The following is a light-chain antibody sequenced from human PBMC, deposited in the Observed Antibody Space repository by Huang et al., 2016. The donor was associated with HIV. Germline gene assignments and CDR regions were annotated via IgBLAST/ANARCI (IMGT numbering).Light chain of an antibody. Sequence: DIQITQSPSSLSASVGDRVTSTGRTSEDIDNYLNGYKHKPGKAHKVRIYAASSLQGGVPPRFSGSGSGTDFTLTISSLQPEDSAIYYCQQSHSILEWTFGQGTKVEI. CDR2: AAS. CDR3: QQSHSILEWT. J-gene: IGKJ1*01. CDR1: EDIDNY. V-gene: IGKV1-39*01.